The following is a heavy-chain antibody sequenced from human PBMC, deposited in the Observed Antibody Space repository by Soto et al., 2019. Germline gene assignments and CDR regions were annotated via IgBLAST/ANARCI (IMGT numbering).Heavy chain of an antibody. Sequence: TLSLTCTVSGGSISSSSYYWGWIRQPPGKGLEWIGSIYYSGSTYYNPSLKSRVTISVDTSKNQFSLKLSSVTAADTAVYYCARLYYYDSSGYDPWGQGTLVTVSS. V-gene: IGHV4-39*01. J-gene: IGHJ5*02. CDR2: IYYSGST. CDR1: GGSISSSSYY. D-gene: IGHD3-22*01. CDR3: ARLYYYDSSGYDP.